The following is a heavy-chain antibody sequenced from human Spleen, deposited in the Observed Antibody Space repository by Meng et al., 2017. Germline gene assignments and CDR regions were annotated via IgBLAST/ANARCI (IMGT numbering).Heavy chain of an antibody. D-gene: IGHD1-26*01. CDR1: GDILSSYS. CDR2: INAGNGNT. J-gene: IGHJ4*02. V-gene: IGHV1-3*01. Sequence: QVQIVQSGAEVKKPGASVKVSCKASGDILSSYSIHWLRQAPGQRPEWMGWINAGNGNTRSSQKFQGRVTITRDTSASIAYMELSSLTSEDTAMYYCLRGGGTYEVDYWGQGTLVTVSS. CDR3: LRGGGTYEVDY.